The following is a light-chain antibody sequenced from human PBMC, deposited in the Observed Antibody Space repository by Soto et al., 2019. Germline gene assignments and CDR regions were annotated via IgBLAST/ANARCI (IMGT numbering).Light chain of an antibody. CDR1: QSVSSN. CDR2: GAF. V-gene: IGKV3-15*01. CDR3: QQSYSTPIT. J-gene: IGKJ5*01. Sequence: EIVMTHSPVTLSVSPGERVTLSCRASQSVSSNLAWYQQKPGQAPSLLIYGAFTRATGIPARFSGAGSGTDFTLTISSLQPEDFATYYCQQSYSTPITFGQGTRLEI.